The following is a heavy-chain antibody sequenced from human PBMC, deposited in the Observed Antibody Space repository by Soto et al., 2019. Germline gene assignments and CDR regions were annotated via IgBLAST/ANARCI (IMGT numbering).Heavy chain of an antibody. CDR3: ARDRDSSGYYVDY. CDR2: ILHDGSNK. Sequence: QVQLVESGGGVVQPGRSLRLSCAVSGFTFSHYGMHWVRQAPGKGLEWVAVILHDGSNKYYGDSVKGRFTISRDNSNNTQYLQMNTMRAEDTAVYYCARDRDSSGYYVDYWGQGTLVTVSS. J-gene: IGHJ4*02. V-gene: IGHV3-30-3*01. CDR1: GFTFSHYG. D-gene: IGHD3-22*01.